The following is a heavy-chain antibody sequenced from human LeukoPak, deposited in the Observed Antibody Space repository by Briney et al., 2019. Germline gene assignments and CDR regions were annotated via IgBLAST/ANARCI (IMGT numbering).Heavy chain of an antibody. Sequence: GGSLRLSCAASGFTVSSNYMSWVRQAPGKGLEWVSVIYSGGSTYYADSVKGRFTISRDNSKNTLYLQMNSLRAEDTAVYYCARSPTPPYYYGMDVWGQGTSVTVSS. D-gene: IGHD4-23*01. CDR2: IYSGGST. V-gene: IGHV3-66*01. CDR3: ARSPTPPYYYGMDV. J-gene: IGHJ6*02. CDR1: GFTVSSNY.